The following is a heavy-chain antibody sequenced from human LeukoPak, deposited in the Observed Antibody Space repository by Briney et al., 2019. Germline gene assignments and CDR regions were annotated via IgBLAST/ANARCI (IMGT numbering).Heavy chain of an antibody. D-gene: IGHD6-13*01. CDR3: AKGVYSSSPGGGAFDI. Sequence: GASVKVSCKASGYTFTSYYMHWVRQAPGQGLEWMGIINPSGGSTSYAQKFQGRVTMTRDMSTSTVYMELSSLRSEDTAVYYCAKGVYSSSPGGGAFDIWGQGTMVTVSS. J-gene: IGHJ3*02. CDR2: INPSGGST. CDR1: GYTFTSYY. V-gene: IGHV1-46*01.